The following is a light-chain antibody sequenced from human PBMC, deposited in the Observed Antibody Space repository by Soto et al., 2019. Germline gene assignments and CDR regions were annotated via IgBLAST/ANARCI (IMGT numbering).Light chain of an antibody. V-gene: IGLV1-44*01. CDR2: NND. J-gene: IGLJ3*02. Sequence: QSVLTQAPSASGTPGQRVTISCSGTSSNIGSNTVNWYQQLPGTAPKLLIYNNDQRPSGVPDRFSGSKSGTSASLAIGGLQSEDEADYYCAVWDDSLNGGVFGGGTKLTVL. CDR3: AVWDDSLNGGV. CDR1: SSNIGSNT.